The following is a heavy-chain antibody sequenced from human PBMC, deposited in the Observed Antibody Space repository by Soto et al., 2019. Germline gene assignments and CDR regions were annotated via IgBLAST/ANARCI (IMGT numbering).Heavy chain of an antibody. V-gene: IGHV1-18*01. Sequence: QVQLVQSGAEVKKPGASVKVSCKASGYTFTSYGISWVRQAPGQGLEWMGWISAYNGNTNYAQKLQGRVTMTTDTSTSKAYMELRSLRSDDTAVYYGARSLLSSGWCGGGDYWGQGTLVTVSS. CDR3: ARSLLSSGWCGGGDY. CDR2: ISAYNGNT. D-gene: IGHD6-19*01. J-gene: IGHJ4*02. CDR1: GYTFTSYG.